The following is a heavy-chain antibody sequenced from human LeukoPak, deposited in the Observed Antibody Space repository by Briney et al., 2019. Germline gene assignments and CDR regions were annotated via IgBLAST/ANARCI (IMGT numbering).Heavy chain of an antibody. D-gene: IGHD3-10*01. CDR1: GGSISSGDYY. CDR3: AAGFGELFDY. CDR2: IYYSGST. Sequence: SETLSLTCTVSGGSISSGDYYWSWIRQPPGKGLEWIGYIYYSGSTYYNPPLKSRVTISVDTSKNQFSLKLSSVTAADTAVYYCAAGFGELFDYWGQGTLVTVSS. J-gene: IGHJ4*02. V-gene: IGHV4-30-4*01.